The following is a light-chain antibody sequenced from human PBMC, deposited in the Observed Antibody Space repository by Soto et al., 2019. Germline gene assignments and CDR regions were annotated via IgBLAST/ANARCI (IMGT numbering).Light chain of an antibody. J-gene: IGKJ2*01. V-gene: IGKV3-20*01. Sequence: EIVLTQSPGTLSLSPGERATLSCRASQSVSSSYLAWYQQKPGQAPRLLIYGASSRATGIPDRFSGSGSGTDFTLTISRLXXXXXAVYYCQQYGSSPMYTFGQGTKLEXX. CDR1: QSVSSSY. CDR3: QQYGSSPMYT. CDR2: GAS.